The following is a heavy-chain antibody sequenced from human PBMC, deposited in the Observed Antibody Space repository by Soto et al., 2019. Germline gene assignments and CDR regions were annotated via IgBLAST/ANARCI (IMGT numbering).Heavy chain of an antibody. CDR1: GFTFRNYG. J-gene: IGHJ6*02. Sequence: GGSLRLSCAASGFTFRNYGMHWVRQAPGKGLEWVAVISHDGSDKYYADSVKGRFTISRDNSKNTLYLQMNSLRAEDTAVYYCARVNSSIYYYYGMDVWGQGTTVTVSS. CDR2: ISHDGSDK. V-gene: IGHV3-30*03. CDR3: ARVNSSIYYYYGMDV. D-gene: IGHD2-2*01.